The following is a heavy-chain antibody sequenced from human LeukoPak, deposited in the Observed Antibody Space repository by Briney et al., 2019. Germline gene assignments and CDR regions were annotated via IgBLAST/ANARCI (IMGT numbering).Heavy chain of an antibody. CDR3: AKDGAQYSSGPECDP. J-gene: IGHJ5*02. D-gene: IGHD6-19*01. CDR1: GLHFSGTA. V-gene: IGHV3-23*01. CDR2: ISHDGMSA. Sequence: PGGSLRLSCAASGLHFSGTAMSWVRQAPGKGLEWVSAISHDGMSAYYADSVKGPFTISRDNSKKTVSLEMSSLTAADTGVYYCAKDGAQYSSGPECDPRGQGALVTVSP.